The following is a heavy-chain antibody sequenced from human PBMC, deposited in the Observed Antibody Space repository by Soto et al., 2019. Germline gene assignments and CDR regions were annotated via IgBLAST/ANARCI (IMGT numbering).Heavy chain of an antibody. J-gene: IGHJ4*02. V-gene: IGHV3-23*01. D-gene: IGHD1-26*01. CDR2: ISGSGDST. CDR3: ARRGSGSYYAY. Sequence: EVQLLESGGGLVQPGGSLRLSCAASGFTFSSYAMRWVRQAPVKGLEWVSAISGSGDSTYYADSVKGRFTISRDNSKNTLYLRMNSLRAEDTAVYYCARRGSGSYYAYWGQGTLVTVSS. CDR1: GFTFSSYA.